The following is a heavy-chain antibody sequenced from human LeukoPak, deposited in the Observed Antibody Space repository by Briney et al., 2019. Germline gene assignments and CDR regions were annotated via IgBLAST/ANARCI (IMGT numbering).Heavy chain of an antibody. CDR3: ARDIRYCSSTSCYTAYDAFDI. V-gene: IGHV3-74*01. CDR1: GFTFSSYW. J-gene: IGHJ3*02. CDR2: INTDGSST. D-gene: IGHD2-2*02. Sequence: GGSLRLSCAASGFTFSSYWMHWVRQAPGKGLVWVSRINTDGSSTSYADSVKGRFTISRDNAKNTLYLQMNSLRAEDTAVYYCARDIRYCSSTSCYTAYDAFDIWGQGTMVTVSS.